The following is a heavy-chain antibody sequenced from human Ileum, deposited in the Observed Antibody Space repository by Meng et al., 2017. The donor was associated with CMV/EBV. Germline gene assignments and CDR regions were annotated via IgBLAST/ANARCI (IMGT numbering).Heavy chain of an antibody. V-gene: IGHV4-34*01. D-gene: IGHD1-14*01. Sequence: LSCAVYGGSFSGYYWSWIRQPPGKGLEWIGEINHSGSTNYNPSLKSRVTISVDTSKNQFSLKLSSVTAADTAVYYCARTTRAYYFDYWGQGTLVTVSS. CDR2: INHSGST. J-gene: IGHJ4*02. CDR3: ARTTRAYYFDY. CDR1: GGSFSGYY.